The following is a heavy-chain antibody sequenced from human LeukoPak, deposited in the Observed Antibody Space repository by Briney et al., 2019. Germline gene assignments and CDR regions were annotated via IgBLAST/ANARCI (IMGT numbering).Heavy chain of an antibody. CDR2: IKGDERST. V-gene: IGHV3-74*01. CDR1: GFTFSSYW. Sequence: GGSLRLSCAASGFTFSSYWLHWVRQAPGKGLVWVSRIKGDERSTNYADSVKGRFTISRDNAKNTVYLEMISLRAEDTAVYYCVRGQLWSYYHDYWGQGTLVTVSS. J-gene: IGHJ4*02. D-gene: IGHD5-18*01. CDR3: VRGQLWSYYHDY.